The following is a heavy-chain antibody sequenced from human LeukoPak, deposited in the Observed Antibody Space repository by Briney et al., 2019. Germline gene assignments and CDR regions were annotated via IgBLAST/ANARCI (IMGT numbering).Heavy chain of an antibody. CDR3: ARVGDYALKD. V-gene: IGHV4-61*02. Sequence: SETLSLTCTVSGGSISSGGYHWSWIRQPAGKGLEWIGRIYTSGSTNYSPSLKSRVTMSVDTSKNQFSLKLSSVTAADTAVYYCARVGDYALKDWGQGTLVTVAS. J-gene: IGHJ4*02. CDR1: GGSISSGGYH. CDR2: IYTSGST. D-gene: IGHD3-16*01.